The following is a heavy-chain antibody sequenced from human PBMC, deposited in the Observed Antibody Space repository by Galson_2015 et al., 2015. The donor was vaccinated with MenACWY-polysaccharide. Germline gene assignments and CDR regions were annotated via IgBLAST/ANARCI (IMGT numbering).Heavy chain of an antibody. Sequence: ETLSLTCTVSGGSMKRPRHYWGWIRQPPGKGLEWIGTVSYSGSAYYNASLKSRVTISVDTSKNQFSLKLSSVTAADTAIYYCARAGRTDIVVVGYGWGFDYWGQGALVTVSS. J-gene: IGHJ4*02. CDR3: ARAGRTDIVVVGYGWGFDY. D-gene: IGHD2-2*01. CDR2: VSYSGSA. CDR1: GGSMKRPRHY. V-gene: IGHV4-39*07.